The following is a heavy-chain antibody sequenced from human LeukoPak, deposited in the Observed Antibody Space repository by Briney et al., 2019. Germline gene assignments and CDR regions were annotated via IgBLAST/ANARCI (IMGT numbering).Heavy chain of an antibody. V-gene: IGHV3-74*01. CDR3: ARETYYYHSSAYYSEYFQH. J-gene: IGHJ1*01. D-gene: IGHD3-22*01. Sequence: PGGSLRVSCAARGVTFSSYWMHWVRQAPGKGLVWVSRINSDGSSTSYADSVRGRFTISRDNAKNTLYLQMTSLRAEDTAVYYCARETYYYHSSAYYSEYFQHWGQGTLVTVSS. CDR2: INSDGSST. CDR1: GVTFSSYW.